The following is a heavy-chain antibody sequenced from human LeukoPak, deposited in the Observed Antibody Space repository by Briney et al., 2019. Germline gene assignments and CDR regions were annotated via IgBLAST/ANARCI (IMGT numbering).Heavy chain of an antibody. CDR3: AKDLPSQAYIAVAGFDP. J-gene: IGHJ5*02. Sequence: PGGSLRLSCAASGFTFSSYAMSWVRQAPGKGLEWVSAISGSGGSTYYADSVKGRFTISRDNSKNTLYLQMNSLRAEDTAVYYCAKDLPSQAYIAVAGFDPWGQGTLVTVSS. D-gene: IGHD6-19*01. V-gene: IGHV3-23*01. CDR1: GFTFSSYA. CDR2: ISGSGGST.